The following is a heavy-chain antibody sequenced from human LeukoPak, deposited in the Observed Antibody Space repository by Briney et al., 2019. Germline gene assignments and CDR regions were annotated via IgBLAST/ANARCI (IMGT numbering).Heavy chain of an antibody. Sequence: SETLSLTCTVSGASIRSTSYYWTWIRQPPGKGLEWIGYIYYTGSTNYNPSLKSRVTISVDTSKIQFSLKLSSVTAADTAVYYCARVFGSGYDFRGAFDIWGQGTMVTVSS. V-gene: IGHV4-61*01. CDR2: IYYTGST. D-gene: IGHD5-12*01. CDR3: ARVFGSGYDFRGAFDI. J-gene: IGHJ3*02. CDR1: GASIRSTSYY.